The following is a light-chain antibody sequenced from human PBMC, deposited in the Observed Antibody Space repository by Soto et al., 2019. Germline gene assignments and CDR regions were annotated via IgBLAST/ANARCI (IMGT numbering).Light chain of an antibody. Sequence: DIQMIQSPSTLSASVGDRVTITCRASQSISAWLAWYQQKPGKAPKRLIYKTPSLESGVPSRFIGSASGTQFTLTISSLQPHDLATLFLHEYYNYVRFTFGARTKVHI. V-gene: IGKV1-5*03. CDR3: HEYYNYVRFT. CDR2: KTP. CDR1: QSISAW. J-gene: IGKJ3*01.